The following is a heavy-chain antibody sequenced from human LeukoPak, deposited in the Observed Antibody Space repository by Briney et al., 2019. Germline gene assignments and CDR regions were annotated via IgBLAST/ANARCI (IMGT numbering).Heavy chain of an antibody. CDR2: ISSTSTYI. CDR1: GFTFSSYA. CDR3: ARVGYSSGWRAPDFDY. Sequence: GGSLRLSCAASGFTFSSYAMSWVRQAPGKGLEWVSSISSTSTYINYADSVKGRFTISRDNAKKSLYLQMNSLRAEDTAFYYCARVGYSSGWRAPDFDYWGQGTLVTVSS. V-gene: IGHV3-21*01. J-gene: IGHJ4*02. D-gene: IGHD6-19*01.